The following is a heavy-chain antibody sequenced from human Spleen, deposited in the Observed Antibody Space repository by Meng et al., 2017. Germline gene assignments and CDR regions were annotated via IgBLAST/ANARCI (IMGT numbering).Heavy chain of an antibody. J-gene: IGHJ4*02. CDR1: GGSFSDYY. CDR2: INHSGST. CDR3: ARGPTTMAHDFDY. D-gene: IGHD4-11*01. V-gene: IGHV4-34*01. Sequence: QVHLQQLGAGLLTPSETLSLTGVVSGGSFSDYYWSWIRQPPGKGLEWIGEINHSGSTNYNPSLESRATISVDTSQNNLSLKLSSVTAADSAVYYCARGPTTMAHDFDYWGQGTLVTVSS.